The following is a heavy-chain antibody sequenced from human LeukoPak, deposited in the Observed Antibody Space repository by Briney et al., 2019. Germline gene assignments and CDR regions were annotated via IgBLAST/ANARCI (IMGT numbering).Heavy chain of an antibody. D-gene: IGHD6-13*01. CDR3: ARRTCWYGDY. V-gene: IGHV1-18*01. CDR2: ISPYNDNT. Sequence: ASVKVSCKASGYTFTNYGISWVRQAPGQGLEWMGWISPYNDNTNYAQKLQGRVTMTTDTSTSTAYMELRSLKSDDTAVYYCARRTCWYGDYWGQGSLVTVSS. CDR1: GYTFTNYG. J-gene: IGHJ4*02.